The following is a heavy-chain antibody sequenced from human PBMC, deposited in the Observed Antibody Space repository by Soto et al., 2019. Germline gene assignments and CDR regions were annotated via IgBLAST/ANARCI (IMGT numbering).Heavy chain of an antibody. J-gene: IGHJ6*02. V-gene: IGHV3-43*01. CDR2: ISWDGGST. CDR1: GFTFDDYT. CDR3: AKGGVVPAATEYYNYGMDV. Sequence: PGGSLRLSCAASGFTFDDYTMHWVRQAPGKGLEWVSLISWDGGSTYYADSVKGRFTISRDNSKNSLYLQMNSLRTEDTALYYCAKGGVVPAATEYYNYGMDVWGQGTTVTVSS. D-gene: IGHD2-2*01.